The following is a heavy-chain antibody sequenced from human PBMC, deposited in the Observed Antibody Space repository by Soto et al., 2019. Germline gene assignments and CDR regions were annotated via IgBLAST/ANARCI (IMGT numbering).Heavy chain of an antibody. D-gene: IGHD6-13*01. J-gene: IGHJ6*02. CDR3: AKDEAAAGTALDYYGMDV. CDR1: GGSISIYY. V-gene: IGHV4-59*01. Sequence: SETLSLTSTVSGGSISIYYWTWIRQPQEKGLEWIGYIYYSGSTNYNPSLKSRVTISVDTSKNQFSLKLSSVTAEDTAVYYCAKDEAAAGTALDYYGMDVWGQGTTVTVSS. CDR2: IYYSGST.